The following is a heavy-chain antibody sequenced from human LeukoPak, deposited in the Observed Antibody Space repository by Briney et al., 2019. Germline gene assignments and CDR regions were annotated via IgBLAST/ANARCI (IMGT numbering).Heavy chain of an antibody. V-gene: IGHV3-43*01. J-gene: IGHJ4*02. CDR1: GFTFHHYS. CDR3: AKDSNTGGYSFGS. Sequence: GGALKLSCAASGFTFHHYSMHWVRQPPGKGLEWVSLISWDGGITYYADSVRGRFTISRDNSKNSLSLEMNSLRTEDTALYYCAKDSNTGGYSFGSWGQGTLVTVTS. CDR2: ISWDGGIT. D-gene: IGHD5-12*01.